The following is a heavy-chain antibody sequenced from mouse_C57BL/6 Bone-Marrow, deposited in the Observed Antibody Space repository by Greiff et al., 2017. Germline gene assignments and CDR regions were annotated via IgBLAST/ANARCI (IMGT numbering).Heavy chain of an antibody. J-gene: IGHJ3*01. CDR1: GFTFSDYG. Sequence: EVLLVESGGGLVKPGGSLKLSCAASGFTFSDYGMHWVRQAPEKGLEWVAYISSGSSTIYYADTVKGRFTISRDNAKNTLCLQVTSLRSEDTAMYYCATEGFAYWGQGTLVTVSA. V-gene: IGHV5-17*01. CDR3: ATEGFAY. CDR2: ISSGSSTI.